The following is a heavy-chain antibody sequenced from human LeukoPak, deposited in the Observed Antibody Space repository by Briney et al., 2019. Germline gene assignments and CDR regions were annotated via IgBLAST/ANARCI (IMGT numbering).Heavy chain of an antibody. CDR3: ARDTAGLDY. Sequence: GGSLRLSCAASGFTFSSYWMTWVRQDPGKGLEWVTDIKQDGSEKYYVDSVKGRFTISRDNAKNSLYLQMNSLRAGDTAVYYCARDTAGLDYWGQGTLVTVSS. J-gene: IGHJ4*02. V-gene: IGHV3-7*03. CDR2: IKQDGSEK. CDR1: GFTFSSYW.